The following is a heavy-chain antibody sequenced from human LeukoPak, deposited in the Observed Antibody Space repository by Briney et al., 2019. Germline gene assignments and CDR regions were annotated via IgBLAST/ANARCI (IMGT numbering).Heavy chain of an antibody. CDR2: IYNSGAT. Sequence: SETLSLTCTVSGDSITTSYWNWIRQPPGKGLEWIGNIYNSGATDYNASLKSRVTISLDTSKNQISLKLSSVTAADTAVYFCARGKGPYWYFDVWGRGTLVTVSS. CDR3: ARGKGPYWYFDV. CDR1: GDSITTSY. J-gene: IGHJ2*01. V-gene: IGHV4-59*13.